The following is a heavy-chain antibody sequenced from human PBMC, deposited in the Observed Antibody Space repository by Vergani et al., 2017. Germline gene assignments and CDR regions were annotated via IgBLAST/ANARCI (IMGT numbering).Heavy chain of an antibody. CDR3: ARDSAVGGTFDS. V-gene: IGHV4-38-2*02. CDR2: IYHTGSA. CDR1: GYSITSGYY. Sequence: QVQLLESGPGLLKPSETLSLTCSVSGYSITSGYYWGWIRQPPGRGLEWIGGIYHTGSAYYNPSLESRVTISVDTSKNTFSLKLNSVTAADTAIYYCARDSAVGGTFDSWGQGTLVSVSS. D-gene: IGHD1-26*01. J-gene: IGHJ4*02.